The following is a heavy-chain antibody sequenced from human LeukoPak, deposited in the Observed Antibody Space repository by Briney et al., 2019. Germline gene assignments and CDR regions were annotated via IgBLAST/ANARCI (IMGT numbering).Heavy chain of an antibody. CDR3: ARESPGRDKYFQH. CDR1: GGSINSYY. J-gene: IGHJ1*01. V-gene: IGHV4-4*07. Sequence: PSEALSLTCTVSGGSINSYYWSWIRQPAGKGLEWIGRICASESTNYNPPRKSRVAMSVDTSKNQLSLNLSSVTAADTAVYYCARESPGRDKYFQHWGQGTVVTVSS. D-gene: IGHD2-15*01. CDR2: ICASEST.